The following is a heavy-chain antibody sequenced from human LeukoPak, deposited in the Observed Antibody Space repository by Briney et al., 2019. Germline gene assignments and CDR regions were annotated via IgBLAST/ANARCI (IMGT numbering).Heavy chain of an antibody. J-gene: IGHJ4*02. D-gene: IGHD2-15*01. CDR3: ARDHCSGGSCYYDY. Sequence: GASVKVSCKASGYTFTSYGISWVRQAPGQGLEWMGWISTYNGNTNYAQKLQGRVTMTTDTSTNTAYMELRSLRSDDTAVYYCARDHCSGGSCYYDYWGQGTLVTVSS. CDR2: ISTYNGNT. V-gene: IGHV1-18*04. CDR1: GYTFTSYG.